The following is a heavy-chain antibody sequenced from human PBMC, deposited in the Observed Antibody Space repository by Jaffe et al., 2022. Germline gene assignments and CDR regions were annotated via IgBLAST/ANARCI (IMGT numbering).Heavy chain of an antibody. CDR1: GFTFSSYA. J-gene: IGHJ3*02. V-gene: IGHV3-23*01. D-gene: IGHD3-3*01. CDR3: AKDSTQKIFGVVSVGIDAFDI. Sequence: EVQLLESGGGLVQPGGSLRLSCAASGFTFSSYAMSWVRQAPGKGLEWVSAISGSGGSTYYADSVKGRFTISRDNSKNTLYLQMNSLRAEDTAVYYCAKDSTQKIFGVVSVGIDAFDIWGQGTMVTVSS. CDR2: ISGSGGST.